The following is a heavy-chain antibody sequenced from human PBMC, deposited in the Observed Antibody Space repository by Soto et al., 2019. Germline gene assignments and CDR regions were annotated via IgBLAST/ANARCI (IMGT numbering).Heavy chain of an antibody. J-gene: IGHJ4*02. V-gene: IGHV1-69*08. CDR2: IIPILGIA. CDR1: GGTFSSYT. D-gene: IGHD4-17*01. Sequence: QVQLVQSGAEVKKPGSSVKVSCKASGGTFSSYTISWVRQAPGQGLEWMGRIIPILGIANYAQKFQGRVTITADKSTSTAYMELSSLRSEDTAVYYCARDLSSGEDDYWGQGTLVTVSS. CDR3: ARDLSSGEDDY.